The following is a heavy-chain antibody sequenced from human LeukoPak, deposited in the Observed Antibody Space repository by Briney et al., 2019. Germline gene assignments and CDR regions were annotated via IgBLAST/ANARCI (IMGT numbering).Heavy chain of an antibody. J-gene: IGHJ4*02. Sequence: PSETLSLTCTVSGGSISGYYWSWIRQPPGKGLEWIGYLHYSGSTNYNPSLKSRVTISVATSKNQFSLKLSSVTAADTAVYYCARAVGGDGSGSLWGPGTLVTVSS. CDR3: ARAVGGDGSGSL. CDR1: GGSISGYY. V-gene: IGHV4-59*01. D-gene: IGHD3-10*01. CDR2: LHYSGST.